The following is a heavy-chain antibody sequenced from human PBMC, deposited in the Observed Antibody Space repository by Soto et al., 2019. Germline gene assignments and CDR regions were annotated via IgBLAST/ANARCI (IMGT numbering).Heavy chain of an antibody. V-gene: IGHV3-23*01. CDR1: GFSFASFA. D-gene: IGHD3-3*01. CDR2: ISGSDGKT. Sequence: GGSLILSCTTSGFSFASFAMTWVRQAPGKGLEWVATISGSDGKTYYADSVKGRFSISRDTSRNTLYLQMNSLRADDTAIYYCAKWSYLDYWGQGTRVTVSS. CDR3: AKWSYLDY. J-gene: IGHJ4*02.